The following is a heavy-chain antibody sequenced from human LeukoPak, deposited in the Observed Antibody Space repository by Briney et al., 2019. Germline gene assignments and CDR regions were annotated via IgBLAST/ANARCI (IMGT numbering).Heavy chain of an antibody. J-gene: IGHJ6*02. Sequence: PGGSLRLSCAASGFTFSSYEMNWVRQAPGKGLEWVSYISSSGNTIYYADSVKGRFTISRDNAKNSLYLQMNSLRAEDTAVYYCARCDSSGWTRYYYGMDVWGQGTTVTVSS. CDR2: ISSSGNTI. D-gene: IGHD6-19*01. V-gene: IGHV3-48*03. CDR1: GFTFSSYE. CDR3: ARCDSSGWTRYYYGMDV.